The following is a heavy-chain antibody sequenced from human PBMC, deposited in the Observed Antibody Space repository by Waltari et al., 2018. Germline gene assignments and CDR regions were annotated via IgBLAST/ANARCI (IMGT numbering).Heavy chain of an antibody. CDR2: IYSGGST. J-gene: IGHJ4*02. D-gene: IGHD2-15*01. Sequence: EVQLVESGGGLIQPGGSLRLSCAASGFTVSSNYMSWVRQAPGQGLEWVSVIYSGGSTYYADSVKGRFTISRDNSKNTLYLQMNSLRAEDTAVYYCARNGAEGAVAGVVVYYFDYWGQGTLVTVSS. CDR1: GFTVSSNY. CDR3: ARNGAEGAVAGVVVYYFDY. V-gene: IGHV3-53*01.